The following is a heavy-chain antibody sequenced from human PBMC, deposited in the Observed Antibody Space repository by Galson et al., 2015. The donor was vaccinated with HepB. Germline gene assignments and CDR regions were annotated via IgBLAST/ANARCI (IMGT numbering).Heavy chain of an antibody. CDR2: ISHNGGAT. V-gene: IGHV3-64D*06. Sequence: SLRLSCAGSGFRFHYYALHWVRQAPGKGLEFVSGISHNGGATKFADSVRDRFTISRDNSKNTMYLQMNSLRTEDTAVYYCVKEDILTGYSVGSFHFWGRGTMVNVSS. J-gene: IGHJ3*01. CDR1: GFRFHYYA. D-gene: IGHD3-9*01. CDR3: VKEDILTGYSVGSFHF.